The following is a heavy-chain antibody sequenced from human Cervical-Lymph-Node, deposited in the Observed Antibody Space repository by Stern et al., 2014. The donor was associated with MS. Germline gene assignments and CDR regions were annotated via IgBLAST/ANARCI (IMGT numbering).Heavy chain of an antibody. CDR3: AGPAPLD. CDR2: IIPALNVA. Sequence: QVQLGQSGAELKKPGSSVKVSCKASGGSLSTYTITWVRQAPGQGLEWMGRIIPALNVANYAQKFQGRLTITADKSTSTAYMEMSSLRSDDTAVYYCAGPAPLDWGQGTLVTVSS. V-gene: IGHV1-69*09. J-gene: IGHJ4*02. CDR1: GGSLSTYT. D-gene: IGHD2-2*01.